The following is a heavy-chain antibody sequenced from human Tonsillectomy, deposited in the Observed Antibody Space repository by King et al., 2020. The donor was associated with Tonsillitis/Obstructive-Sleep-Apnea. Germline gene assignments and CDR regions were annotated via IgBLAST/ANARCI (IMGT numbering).Heavy chain of an antibody. V-gene: IGHV1-46*01. J-gene: IGHJ5*02. D-gene: IGHD6-6*01. CDR1: GYTFTSYY. Sequence: QLVQSGAEVKKPGASVKVSCKASGYTFTSYYMHWVRQAPGQGLEWMGIINPSGGSTSYAQKFQGRVTMTRDTSTSTVYMELSSLRSEDTAVYYCAREEGIGDGRSSHDPCGQGTLVTVSS. CDR3: AREEGIGDGRSSHDP. CDR2: INPSGGST.